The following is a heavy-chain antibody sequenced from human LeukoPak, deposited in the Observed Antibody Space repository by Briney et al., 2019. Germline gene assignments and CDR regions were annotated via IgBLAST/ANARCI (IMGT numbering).Heavy chain of an antibody. CDR1: GFTFSSYW. V-gene: IGHV3-23*01. J-gene: IGHJ4*02. Sequence: GGSLRLSCAASGFTFSSYWMSWVRQAPGKGLEWVSAISGSGGSTYYADSVKGRFTISRDNPKNTLYLQMNSLRAEDTAVYYCAKDRGIISDYWGQGTLVTVSS. CDR2: ISGSGGST. CDR3: AKDRGIISDY. D-gene: IGHD3-10*01.